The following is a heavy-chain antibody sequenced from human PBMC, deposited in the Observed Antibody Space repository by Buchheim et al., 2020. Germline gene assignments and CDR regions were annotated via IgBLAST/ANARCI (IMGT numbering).Heavy chain of an antibody. CDR3: AREGYSHAPTGFDY. V-gene: IGHV3-30*04. D-gene: IGHD5-18*01. CDR1: GFTFSSYA. CDR2: ISYDGSNE. J-gene: IGHJ4*02. Sequence: QVQLVESGGGVVQPGRSLRLSCAASGFTFSSYAMHWVRQAPGKGLEWVAVISYDGSNEYYADSVKGRFTISRDNSKNTMYLQMNSLRAEDTAVYYCAREGYSHAPTGFDYWGQGTL.